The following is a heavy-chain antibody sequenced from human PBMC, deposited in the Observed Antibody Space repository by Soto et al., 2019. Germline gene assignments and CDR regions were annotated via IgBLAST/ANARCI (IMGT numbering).Heavy chain of an antibody. CDR1: GFTFSSYW. CDR3: ARGNLVLRFLEWSYYFDY. J-gene: IGHJ4*02. Sequence: EVQLVESGGGLDQPGGSLRLSCAASGFTFSSYWMSWVRQAPGKGLEWVANIKQDGSEKYYVDSVKGRFTISRDNAKNSLYLQMNSLRAEDTAVYYCARGNLVLRFLEWSYYFDYWGQGTLVTVSS. D-gene: IGHD3-3*01. V-gene: IGHV3-7*01. CDR2: IKQDGSEK.